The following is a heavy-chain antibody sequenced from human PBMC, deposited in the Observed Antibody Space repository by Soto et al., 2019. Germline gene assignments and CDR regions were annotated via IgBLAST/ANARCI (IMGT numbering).Heavy chain of an antibody. J-gene: IGHJ6*02. CDR2: INWKSDI. V-gene: IGHV3-9*02. CDR3: AKSEQLYYYYYGMDV. D-gene: IGHD6-13*01. Sequence: GWSLILSCALSGLTSDDNATHCVRHVPETGLEWISGINWKSDIGYADSVKGRFTISRDNSKNTLYLQMNSLRAEDTAVYYCAKSEQLYYYYYGMDVWGQGTTVTVSS. CDR1: GLTSDDNA.